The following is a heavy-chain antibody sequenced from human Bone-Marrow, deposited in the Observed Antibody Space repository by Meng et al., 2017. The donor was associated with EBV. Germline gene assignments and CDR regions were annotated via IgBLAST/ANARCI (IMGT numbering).Heavy chain of an antibody. CDR3: ASAYYYDSSGYYSYYFDY. CDR2: ISSSSSDI. J-gene: IGHJ4*02. V-gene: IGHV3-21*01. CDR1: GFTFSSYS. Sequence: EVQLVEAGGGLVMPGGALRLSGVASGFTFSSYSMNWVRQAPGKGLEWVSSISSSSSDIYYADSVKGRFTISRDNAKHSLYLQMNSLRAEDTAVYYCASAYYYDSSGYYSYYFDYWGQGTLVTVSS. D-gene: IGHD3-22*01.